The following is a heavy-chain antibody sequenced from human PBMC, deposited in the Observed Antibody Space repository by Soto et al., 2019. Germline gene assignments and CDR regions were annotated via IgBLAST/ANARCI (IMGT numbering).Heavy chain of an antibody. V-gene: IGHV4-31*03. CDR3: ARDCRRSSSVWSDP. J-gene: IGHJ5*02. D-gene: IGHD6-13*01. CDR1: GGSISSGGYY. Sequence: SETLSLTCTVSGGSISSGGYYWSWIRQHPGKGLEWIGYIYYSGSTYYNPSLKSRVTISVDTSKNQFSLKLSSVTAADTAVYYCARDCRRSSSVWSDPWGQGNLVTVSS. CDR2: IYYSGST.